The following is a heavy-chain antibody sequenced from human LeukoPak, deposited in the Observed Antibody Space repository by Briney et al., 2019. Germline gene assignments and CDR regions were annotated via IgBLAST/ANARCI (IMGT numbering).Heavy chain of an antibody. CDR1: GFTFDDYA. CDR2: ISWNSGSI. Sequence: GGSLRLSCAASGFTFDDYAMHWVRQAPGKGLEWVSGISWNSGSIGYADSVKGRFTISRDNAKNSLYLRMNSLRAEDTALYYCAKAKSVTRAFDIWGQGTMVTVSS. D-gene: IGHD2-21*02. J-gene: IGHJ3*02. V-gene: IGHV3-9*01. CDR3: AKAKSVTRAFDI.